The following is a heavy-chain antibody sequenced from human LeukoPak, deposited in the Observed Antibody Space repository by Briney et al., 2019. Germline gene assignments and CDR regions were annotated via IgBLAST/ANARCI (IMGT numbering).Heavy chain of an antibody. D-gene: IGHD2-21*02. CDR3: ARVPEMTFYWYFDL. CDR1: GFTFSSYW. V-gene: IGHV3-7*03. Sequence: PGGSLRLSCAASGFTFSSYWMSWVRQAPGKGLEWVANIKQDGSEKYYVDSVKGRFTISRDNAKNSLYLQMNSLRAEDTAVYYCARVPEMTFYWYFDLWGRGTLVTVSS. CDR2: IKQDGSEK. J-gene: IGHJ2*01.